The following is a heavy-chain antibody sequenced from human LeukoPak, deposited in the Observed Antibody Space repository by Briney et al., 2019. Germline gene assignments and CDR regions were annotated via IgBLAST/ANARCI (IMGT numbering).Heavy chain of an antibody. J-gene: IGHJ6*03. Sequence: GGSLRLSCAASGFTVSSNYMSWVRQAPGKGLEWVSVIYSGGSTYYADSVKGRFTISRDNSKNTLYLQMNSLRAEDTAVYYCASVPDTKEYYYYREVGGKGTTVTVSS. D-gene: IGHD2-2*01. CDR1: GFTVSSNY. CDR2: IYSGGST. V-gene: IGHV3-53*01. CDR3: ASVPDTKEYYYYREV.